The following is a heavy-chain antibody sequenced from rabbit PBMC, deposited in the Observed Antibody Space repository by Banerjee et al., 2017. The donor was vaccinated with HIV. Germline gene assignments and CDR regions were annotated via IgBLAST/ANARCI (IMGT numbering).Heavy chain of an antibody. D-gene: IGHD2-1*01. CDR1: GFDFSSYG. Sequence: QEQLVESGGGLVQPGGSLKLSCVASGFDFSSYGVGWVRQAPGKRPEWIACIIDGGGSTHYASWAKGRFTISKTSSTTVTLQMTSLTAADTATYFCARDFLANGGLWGQGTLVTVS. CDR3: ARDFLANGGL. V-gene: IGHV1S47*01. CDR2: IIDGGGST. J-gene: IGHJ3*01.